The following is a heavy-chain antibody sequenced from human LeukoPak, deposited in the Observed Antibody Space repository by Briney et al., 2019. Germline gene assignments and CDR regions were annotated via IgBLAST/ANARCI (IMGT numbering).Heavy chain of an antibody. D-gene: IGHD3-22*01. J-gene: IGHJ5*02. CDR2: ISYSGST. V-gene: IGHV4-39*01. CDR3: ASHPYYYDSSGYYLIGWFDP. CDR1: GGSISSSSYY. Sequence: SETLSLTCTVSGGSISSSSYYWGWIRQPPGKGLEWIVSISYSGSTYYNSSLKSRVIISVDTSKNQFSLKLSSVTAADTAVYYCASHPYYYDSSGYYLIGWFDPWGQGTLVTVSS.